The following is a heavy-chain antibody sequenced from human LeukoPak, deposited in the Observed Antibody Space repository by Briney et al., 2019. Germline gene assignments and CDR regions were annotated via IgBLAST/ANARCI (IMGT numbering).Heavy chain of an antibody. J-gene: IGHJ5*02. CDR2: IKQDGSEK. CDR1: GLSFGNYW. V-gene: IGHV3-7*01. Sequence: GGSLRLSCVASGLSFGNYWMDWVRQAPGKGLEWVGNIKQDGSEKYYVDSVKGRFTISRDNAKNSLYLDMNSLRVVDTAIYYCTRDFDPWGQGTLVTVSS. CDR3: TRDFDP.